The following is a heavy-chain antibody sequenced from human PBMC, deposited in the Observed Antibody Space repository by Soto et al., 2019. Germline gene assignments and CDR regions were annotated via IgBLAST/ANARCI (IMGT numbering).Heavy chain of an antibody. CDR2: INPNSGGT. D-gene: IGHD2-15*01. V-gene: IGHV1-2*04. CDR3: ARGLAGCSGGSCDHNIESKWYFDL. CDR1: GYTFTGYY. J-gene: IGHJ2*01. Sequence: QVQLVQSGAEVKKPGASVKVSCKASGYTFTGYYMHWVRQAPGQGLEWMGWINPNSGGTNYAQKFQGWVIMNRDTSISTAYMELRRLRYDDTAVYYCARGLAGCSGGSCDHNIESKWYFDLWGRGTLVTVSS.